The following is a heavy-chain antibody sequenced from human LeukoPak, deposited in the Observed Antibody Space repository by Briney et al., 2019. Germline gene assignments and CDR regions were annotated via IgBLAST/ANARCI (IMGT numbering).Heavy chain of an antibody. CDR1: GGSISSTNW. D-gene: IGHD3-10*01. Sequence: SETLSLTCGVSGGSISSTNWWSWVRQPPGQGLEWIGEISLTGETNYNPSLKSRVTISVDTSKNQFSLKLSSVTAADTAVYYCARQSDYGSLYYYYGMDVWGQGTTVTVSS. J-gene: IGHJ6*02. CDR2: ISLTGET. V-gene: IGHV4-4*02. CDR3: ARQSDYGSLYYYYGMDV.